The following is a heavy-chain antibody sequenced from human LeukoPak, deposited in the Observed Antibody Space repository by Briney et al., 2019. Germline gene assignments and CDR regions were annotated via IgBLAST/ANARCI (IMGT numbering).Heavy chain of an antibody. Sequence: SETLSLTCAVYGGSFSGYYWSWIRQPPGKGLEWIGEINHSGSTNYNPSLKSRVTISVDTSKNLFSLKLSSVTAADTAVYYCARAKWLVRNWFDPWGQGTLVTVSS. CDR2: INHSGST. D-gene: IGHD6-19*01. CDR1: GGSFSGYY. CDR3: ARAKWLVRNWFDP. J-gene: IGHJ5*02. V-gene: IGHV4-34*01.